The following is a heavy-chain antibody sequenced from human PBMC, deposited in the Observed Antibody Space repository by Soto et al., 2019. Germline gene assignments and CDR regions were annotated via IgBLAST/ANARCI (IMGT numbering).Heavy chain of an antibody. CDR3: TTGGYCSGGSCFPQHYYYYGMDV. J-gene: IGHJ6*02. D-gene: IGHD2-15*01. V-gene: IGHV3-15*01. Sequence: PGGSLRLSCAASGFTFSNAWMSWVRQAPGKGQEWVGRIKSKTDGGTTDYAAPVKGRFTISRDDSKNTLYLQMNSLRTEDTAVYYCTTGGYCSGGSCFPQHYYYYGMDVWGQGITLTVSS. CDR1: GFTFSNAW. CDR2: IKSKTDGGTT.